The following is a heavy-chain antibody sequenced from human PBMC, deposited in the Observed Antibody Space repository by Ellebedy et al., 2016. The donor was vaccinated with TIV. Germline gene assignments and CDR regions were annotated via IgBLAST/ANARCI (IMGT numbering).Heavy chain of an antibody. D-gene: IGHD1-26*01. CDR2: INPNSCGT. CDR1: GYTFTAYY. J-gene: IGHJ4*02. Sequence: AASVKVSCKASGYTFTAYYMHWVRQAPGQGLEWMGWINPNSCGTNYAQTFQGRVTMTRDTSITTAYLEVTSLTSDDTAVFYCARALPLMVGPTGFDYWGQGSLVTVSS. V-gene: IGHV1-2*02. CDR3: ARALPLMVGPTGFDY.